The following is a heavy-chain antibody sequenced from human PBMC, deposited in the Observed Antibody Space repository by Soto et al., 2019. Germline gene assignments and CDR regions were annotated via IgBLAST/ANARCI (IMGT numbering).Heavy chain of an antibody. Sequence: QVQLVQSGAEVKKPGSSVKVSCKASGGSFNNYAFSWVRQAPGQGLEWMGGILPIFGTANYPQKFKGRLTITADDSTNTTYMELSSLRSEDTAVYYCARSRDFWTGNSYFFDYWGQGALVTVSS. CDR2: ILPIFGTA. V-gene: IGHV1-69*01. CDR1: GGSFNNYA. J-gene: IGHJ4*02. D-gene: IGHD3-3*01. CDR3: ARSRDFWTGNSYFFDY.